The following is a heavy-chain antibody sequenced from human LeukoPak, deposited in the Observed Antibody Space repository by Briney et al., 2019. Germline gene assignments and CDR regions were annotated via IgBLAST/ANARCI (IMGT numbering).Heavy chain of an antibody. J-gene: IGHJ4*02. V-gene: IGHV3-23*01. CDR2: ISGSGGST. CDR1: GFTFSSYA. D-gene: IGHD1-1*01. Sequence: PGGSLRLSCAASGFTFSSYAMSWVRQAPGKGLEWVSVISGSGGSTYYRDSVKGRFTISRDNSKNTVYLQVNSLRAEDTAVYYCAKDGTTTITFDYWGQGTLVAVSS. CDR3: AKDGTTTITFDY.